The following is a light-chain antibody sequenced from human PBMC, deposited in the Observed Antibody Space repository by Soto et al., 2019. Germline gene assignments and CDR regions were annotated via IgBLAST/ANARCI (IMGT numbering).Light chain of an antibody. Sequence: QSVLTQPPSVSGAPGQRVTISCTGNSSNLGAGYDVHWYQQLPGAAPKLVIFGNRNRPSGIPERFSGSKSGNTASLTISGLQAEDEADYYCCSYAGTYISVFGGGTKVTVL. CDR3: CSYAGTYISV. V-gene: IGLV1-40*01. J-gene: IGLJ2*01. CDR1: SSNLGAGYD. CDR2: GNR.